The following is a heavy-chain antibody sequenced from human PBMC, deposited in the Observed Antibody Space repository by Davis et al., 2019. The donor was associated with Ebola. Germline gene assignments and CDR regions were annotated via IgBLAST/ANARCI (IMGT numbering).Heavy chain of an antibody. V-gene: IGHV3-30*18. Sequence: GESLKISCAASGFTFSTYGMHWVRQAPGKGLEWVAVISYDGSYQNTGDSVRGRFTISRDNSKNTLYLQMNSLRAEDTAVYYCAKDGVDSSGDYYAMDVWGQGTTVTVSS. D-gene: IGHD3-22*01. CDR1: GFTFSTYG. CDR2: ISYDGSYQ. CDR3: AKDGVDSSGDYYAMDV. J-gene: IGHJ6*02.